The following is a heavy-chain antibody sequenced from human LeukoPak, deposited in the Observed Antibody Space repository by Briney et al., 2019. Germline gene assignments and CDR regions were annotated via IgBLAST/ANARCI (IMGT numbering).Heavy chain of an antibody. V-gene: IGHV1-18*01. D-gene: IGHD6-13*01. CDR1: GYTFTSYG. CDR2: ISAYNGNT. Sequence: ASVKVSCKASGYTFTSYGISWVRQAPGQGLEWMGWISAYNGNTNYAQKLQGRVTMTTDTSTSTAYMELRSLRSDDTAVYYCARVLGSAPYSSSWYFYFDYWGQGTPVTVSS. J-gene: IGHJ4*02. CDR3: ARVLGSAPYSSSWYFYFDY.